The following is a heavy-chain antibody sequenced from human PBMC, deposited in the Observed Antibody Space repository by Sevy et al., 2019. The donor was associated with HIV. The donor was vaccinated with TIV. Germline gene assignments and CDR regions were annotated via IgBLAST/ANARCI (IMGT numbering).Heavy chain of an antibody. CDR2: ISSGSRYT. J-gene: IGHJ4*02. CDR3: ARSRSNYADYYFDY. D-gene: IGHD4-17*01. V-gene: IGHV3-11*06. CDR1: GFTFSDYY. Sequence: GGSLRLSCAASGFTFSDYYMTWIRQSPGKGLQWISYISSGSRYTNYADSVKGRFTISRDNAKNSLYLEIHTLRPEDTDVYYCARSRSNYADYYFDYWGQGTVVTVSS.